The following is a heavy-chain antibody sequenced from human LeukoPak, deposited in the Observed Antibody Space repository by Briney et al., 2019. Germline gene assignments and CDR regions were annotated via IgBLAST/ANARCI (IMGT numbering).Heavy chain of an antibody. CDR1: GGSISSGSYY. J-gene: IGHJ4*02. CDR2: IYTSGST. D-gene: IGHD2-2*02. V-gene: IGHV4-61*02. CDR3: AREVYCSSTSCYIGGGVDY. Sequence: PSETLSLTCTVSGGSISSGSYYWSWIRQPAGKGLGWIGRIYTSGSTNYNPSLKSRVTISVDTSKNQFSLKLSSVTAADTAVYYCAREVYCSSTSCYIGGGVDYWGQGTLVTVSS.